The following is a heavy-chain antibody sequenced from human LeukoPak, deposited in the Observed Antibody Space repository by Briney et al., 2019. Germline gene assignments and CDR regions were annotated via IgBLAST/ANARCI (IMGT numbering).Heavy chain of an antibody. D-gene: IGHD3-22*01. V-gene: IGHV3-33*01. CDR2: IWYDGSKT. J-gene: IGHJ4*02. CDR1: GFTFTSFG. Sequence: GRSLRLSCAASGFTFTSFGFYWVRQAPGKGLEWVALIWYDGSKTYYADSVKGRFTISRDNSKNTLYLQMNSLRAEDTAVYYCAGVSSYDSSGHYYVLDYWGQGTLVTVSS. CDR3: AGVSSYDSSGHYYVLDY.